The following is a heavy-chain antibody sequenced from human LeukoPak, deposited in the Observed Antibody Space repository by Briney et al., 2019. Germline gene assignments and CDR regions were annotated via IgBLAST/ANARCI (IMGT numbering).Heavy chain of an antibody. CDR3: ARDGVSRRLAKRDAFDI. CDR2: IWYDGSNK. CDR1: GFTFSSDG. V-gene: IGHV3-33*01. J-gene: IGHJ3*02. D-gene: IGHD6-19*01. Sequence: GGSLRLSFAASGFTFSSDGMHWVRQAPGKGLEWVAVIWYDGSNKSSAASVKGRFTISRDNSKTTLYLQMNRLRAEDTAVYYCARDGVSRRLAKRDAFDIWGQGTMVTVSS.